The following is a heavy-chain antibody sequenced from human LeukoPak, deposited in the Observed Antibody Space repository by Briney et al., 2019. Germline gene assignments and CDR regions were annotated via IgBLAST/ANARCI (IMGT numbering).Heavy chain of an antibody. V-gene: IGHV3-7*01. J-gene: IGHJ4*02. CDR3: ASEFAAAGDYFDY. CDR2: IKQDGSEK. CDR1: GCTLSSYW. D-gene: IGHD6-13*01. Sequence: PGGSLRLSCAASGCTLSSYWMSWVRQAPGKGQEWVANIKQDGSEKYYVDSVKGRFTISRDNAKNSRYLQMNSLRAEDTAVYYCASEFAAAGDYFDYWGQGTLVTVSS.